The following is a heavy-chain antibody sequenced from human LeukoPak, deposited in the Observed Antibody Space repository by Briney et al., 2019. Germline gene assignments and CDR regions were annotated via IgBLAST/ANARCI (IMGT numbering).Heavy chain of an antibody. D-gene: IGHD2-2*01. CDR2: IYHSGST. Sequence: SETLSLTCTVSGGSISSYYWSWIRQPPGKGLEWIGSIYHSGSTYYNPSLKSRVAISVDTSKNQFSLKLSSVTAADTAVYYCARHPTRGYCGSTSCYGFDPWGQGTLVTVSS. J-gene: IGHJ5*02. CDR1: GGSISSYY. V-gene: IGHV4-59*05. CDR3: ARHPTRGYCGSTSCYGFDP.